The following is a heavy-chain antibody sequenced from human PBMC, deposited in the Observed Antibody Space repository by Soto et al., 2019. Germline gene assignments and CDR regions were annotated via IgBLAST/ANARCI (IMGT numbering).Heavy chain of an antibody. CDR3: ARDRSNDYNAYYFDY. Sequence: ASVKVSCKASGYTFTSYAMHWVRQAPGQRLEWMGWINAGNGNTKYSQKFQGRVTITRDTSASTAYMELSSLRSEDTAVYYCARDRSNDYNAYYFDYWGQGTLVTVSS. J-gene: IGHJ4*02. CDR2: INAGNGNT. CDR1: GYTFTSYA. V-gene: IGHV1-3*01. D-gene: IGHD1-1*01.